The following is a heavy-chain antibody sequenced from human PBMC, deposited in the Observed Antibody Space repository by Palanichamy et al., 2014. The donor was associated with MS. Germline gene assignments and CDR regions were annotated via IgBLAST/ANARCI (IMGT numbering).Heavy chain of an antibody. CDR3: ARSPPRDSPTGWFDP. V-gene: IGHV2-5*02. D-gene: IGHD4-11*01. Sequence: QITLEESGPALVEPTQTLTLTCTFSGFSLSASEGGVGWVRQPPGKAPEWLALIFGDYDYRYSPSLQSRLAITRDSSKNQVVLTMTNMEPLDTATYYCARSPPRDSPTGWFDPWGQGTLVTVSS. J-gene: IGHJ5*02. CDR1: GFSLSASEGG. CDR2: IFGDYDY.